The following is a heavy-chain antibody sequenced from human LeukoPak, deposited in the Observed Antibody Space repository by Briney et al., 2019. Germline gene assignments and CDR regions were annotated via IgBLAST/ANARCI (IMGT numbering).Heavy chain of an antibody. D-gene: IGHD3-22*01. Sequence: SETLSLTCTVSGGSISSYYWSWIRQPAGKGLEWVGRIYTSGSTNYNPSLKSRVTMSEDKSKNQFSLKLSSVTAADTAMYYCASISYYYDSSGYFDFWGQGTLVTVSS. CDR2: IYTSGST. V-gene: IGHV4-4*07. J-gene: IGHJ5*01. CDR3: ASISYYYDSSGYFDF. CDR1: GGSISSYY.